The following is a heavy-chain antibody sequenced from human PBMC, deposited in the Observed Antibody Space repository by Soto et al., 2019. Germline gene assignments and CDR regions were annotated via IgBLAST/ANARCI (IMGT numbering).Heavy chain of an antibody. D-gene: IGHD3-16*02. J-gene: IGHJ6*02. CDR3: ARRGPILGELSGDYYYYGMDV. CDR1: GGTFSSYA. V-gene: IGHV1-69*01. Sequence: QVQLVQSGAEVKKPGSSVKVSCKASGGTFSSYAISWVRQAPGQGLEWMGGIIPIFGTANYAQKFQGRVTITAEESTSTAYLELSSLISEETAVYYWARRGPILGELSGDYYYYGMDVWGQGTTVTVSS. CDR2: IIPIFGTA.